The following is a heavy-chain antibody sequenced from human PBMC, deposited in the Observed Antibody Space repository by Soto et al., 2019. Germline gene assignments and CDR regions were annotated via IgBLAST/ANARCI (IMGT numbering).Heavy chain of an antibody. CDR3: ARGGINWFDP. CDR1: GGSISSGGYY. Sequence: SETLSLTCTVSGGSISSGGYYWSWIRQHPGKGLEWIGYVYYSGSTYYNPSLKSRVTISVDTSKNQFSLKLSSVTAADTAVYYCARGGINWFDPWGQGTLVTVSS. J-gene: IGHJ5*02. CDR2: VYYSGST. V-gene: IGHV4-31*03.